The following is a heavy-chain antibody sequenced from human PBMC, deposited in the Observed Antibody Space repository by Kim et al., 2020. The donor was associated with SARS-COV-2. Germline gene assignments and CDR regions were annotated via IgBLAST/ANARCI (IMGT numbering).Heavy chain of an antibody. D-gene: IGHD3-9*01. V-gene: IGHV4-4*02. CDR1: GGSISSSNW. CDR3: ARWSLTGSTGWFDP. J-gene: IGHJ5*02. Sequence: SETLSLTCAVSGGSISSSNWWSWVRQPPGKGLEWIGEIYHSGSTNYNPSLKSRVTISVDKSKNQFSLKLSSVTAADTAVYYCARWSLTGSTGWFDPWGQGTLVTVSS. CDR2: IYHSGST.